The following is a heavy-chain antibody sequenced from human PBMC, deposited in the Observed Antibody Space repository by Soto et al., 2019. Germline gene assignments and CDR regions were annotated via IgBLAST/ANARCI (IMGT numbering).Heavy chain of an antibody. J-gene: IGHJ5*02. CDR1: GGSFSSYY. D-gene: IGHD5-18*01. Sequence: SETLSLTCAVYGGSFSSYYWGWIRQPPGKGLEWIGSIYYSGSTYYNPSLKSRVTISVDTSKNQFSLKLSSVTAADTAVYYCARPKGVDTAMVSCFDPWGQGTLVTVSS. CDR3: ARPKGVDTAMVSCFDP. V-gene: IGHV4-39*01. CDR2: IYYSGST.